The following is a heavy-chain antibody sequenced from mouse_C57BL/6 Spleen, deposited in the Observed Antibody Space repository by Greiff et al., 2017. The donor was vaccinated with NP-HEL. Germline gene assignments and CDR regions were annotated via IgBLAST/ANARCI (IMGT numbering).Heavy chain of an antibody. J-gene: IGHJ2*01. CDR3: ARPYYGSSLLYFDY. CDR2: INPNNGGT. V-gene: IGHV1-22*01. D-gene: IGHD1-1*01. CDR1: GYTFTDYN. Sequence: DVKLQEPGPELVKPGASVKMSCKASGYTFTDYNMHWVKQSHGKSLEWIGYINPNNGGTSYNQKFKGKATLTVNKSSSTAYMELRSLTSEDSAVYYCARPYYGSSLLYFDYWGQGTTLTVSS.